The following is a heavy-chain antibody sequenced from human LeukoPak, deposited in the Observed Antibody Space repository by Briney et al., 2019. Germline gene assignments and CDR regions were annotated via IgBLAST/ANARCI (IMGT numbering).Heavy chain of an antibody. D-gene: IGHD2-21*01. CDR2: IYSGGST. J-gene: IGHJ6*03. V-gene: IGHV3-53*05. Sequence: QPGGSLRLSCAASGFTVSSNYMSWVRQAPGKGLEWVSVIYSGGSTYYADSVKGRFTISRDNSKNTLYLQMNSLRAEGTAVYYCAKEGIVGVRSYYYMDVWGKGTTVTVSS. CDR1: GFTVSSNY. CDR3: AKEGIVGVRSYYYMDV.